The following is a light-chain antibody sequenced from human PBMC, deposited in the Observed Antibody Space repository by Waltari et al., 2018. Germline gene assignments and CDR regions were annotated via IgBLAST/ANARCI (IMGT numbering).Light chain of an antibody. J-gene: IGKJ1*01. Sequence: EIVLTQSPGTLSLSPGERVTLSCRASQSIGTFLAWYQQKPGQPPRLLIYGASIRAAGIPDRVSGSGSGTDFSLTISRLEPEDFAVYYCQHYVRLPVTFGQGTKVQIE. CDR1: QSIGTF. CDR2: GAS. CDR3: QHYVRLPVT. V-gene: IGKV3-20*01.